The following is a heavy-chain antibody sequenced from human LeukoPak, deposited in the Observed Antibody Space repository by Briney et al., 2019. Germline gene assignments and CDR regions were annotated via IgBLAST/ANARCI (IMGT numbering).Heavy chain of an antibody. V-gene: IGHV4-39*07. D-gene: IGHD2-21*02. CDR1: GGSISSSSYY. CDR3: ARSECGGDCYSGDWFDP. CDR2: IYYSGST. J-gene: IGHJ5*02. Sequence: SETLSLTCTVSGGSISSSSYYWGWIRQPPGKGLEGIGSIYYSGSTYYNPSLKSRVTISVDTSKNQFSLKLSSVTAADTAVYYCARSECGGDCYSGDWFDPWGQGTLVTVSS.